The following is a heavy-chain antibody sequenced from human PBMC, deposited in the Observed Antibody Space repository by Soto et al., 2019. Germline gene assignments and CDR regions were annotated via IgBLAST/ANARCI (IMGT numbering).Heavy chain of an antibody. Sequence: QLQLQESGPGLVKPSETLSLSCTVSGGSITSSFYWGWIRQPPGKGLEWIGSIYGTGNTYYNPSLKVRGTISAATSMIQFSLYLMSVTAADTAVYYCRSSSRYSTDVWGQGATVTVSS. CDR1: GGSITSSFY. J-gene: IGHJ6*02. CDR3: RSSSRYSTDV. CDR2: IYGTGNT. V-gene: IGHV4-39*01. D-gene: IGHD6-13*01.